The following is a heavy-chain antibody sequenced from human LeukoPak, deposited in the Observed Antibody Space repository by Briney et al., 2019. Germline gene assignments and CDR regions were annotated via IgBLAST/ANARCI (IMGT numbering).Heavy chain of an antibody. J-gene: IGHJ6*02. CDR1: GYTFTSYD. CDR3: ARSFGGDYDYYYGMDV. V-gene: IGHV1-8*01. CDR2: MNPNSGNT. D-gene: IGHD2-21*02. Sequence: GASVKVSCTASGYTFTSYDINWVRQATGQGLERMGWMNPNSGNTGYAQKFQGRVTMTRNTSISTAYMELRSLRSDDTAVYYCARSFGGDYDYYYGMDVWGQGTTVTVSS.